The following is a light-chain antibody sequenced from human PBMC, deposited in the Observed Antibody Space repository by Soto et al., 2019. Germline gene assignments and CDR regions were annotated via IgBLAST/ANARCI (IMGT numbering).Light chain of an antibody. Sequence: DIVMTQSPDSLAVSLGERATINCKSSQSVLYSSTNKNYLAWYQQKPGQPPKLLLYWASTRESGVPDRFSGSGSGTDFTLTISSLQAEDFAVYYCQQYYSTPWTFGQGTKVEIK. CDR2: WAS. CDR3: QQYYSTPWT. CDR1: QSVLYSSTNKNY. J-gene: IGKJ1*01. V-gene: IGKV4-1*01.